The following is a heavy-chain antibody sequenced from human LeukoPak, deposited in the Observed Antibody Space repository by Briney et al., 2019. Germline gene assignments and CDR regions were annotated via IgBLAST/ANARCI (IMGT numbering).Heavy chain of an antibody. CDR2: INPNSGGT. CDR1: GYSFTDYY. D-gene: IGHD3-16*01. Sequence: GASVTVSFTSSGYSFTDYYMHWVRQAPGQGLEWMGWINPNSGGTSSAQKFQGRVTMTRDTSITTVYMEVSWLTSDDTAIYYCARADRLHGGPYLIGPWGQGTLVTVSS. J-gene: IGHJ5*02. CDR3: ARADRLHGGPYLIGP. V-gene: IGHV1-2*02.